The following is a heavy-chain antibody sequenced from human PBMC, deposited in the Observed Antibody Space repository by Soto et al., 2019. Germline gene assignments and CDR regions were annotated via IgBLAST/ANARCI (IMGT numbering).Heavy chain of an antibody. CDR3: ARVRWFYYYYMDV. CDR2: IYYSGST. D-gene: IGHD2-15*01. Sequence: QLQLQESGPGLVKPSETLSLTCTVSGGSISSSSYYWGWIRQPPGKGLEWIGSIYYSGSTYYNPSLKSRVTISVDTSKNQFSLKLSSVTAADTAVYYCARVRWFYYYYMDVWGKGTTVTVSS. J-gene: IGHJ6*03. CDR1: GGSISSSSYY. V-gene: IGHV4-39*01.